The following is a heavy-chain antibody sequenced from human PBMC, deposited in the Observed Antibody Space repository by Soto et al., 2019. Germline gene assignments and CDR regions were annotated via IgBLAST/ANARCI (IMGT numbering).Heavy chain of an antibody. J-gene: IGHJ5*02. CDR2: IYYSGST. CDR3: ATQEVGGSYVYTFDP. Sequence: QLHLRESGPGLVKPSETLSLTCTVSGGSITSSSYYWGWIRQPPGKGLEWIGSIYYSGSTYYNPSLKSRVPISVDTSKNQCSLKLSSVTAADTAVYYCATQEVGGSYVYTFDPWGQGTLVTVSS. D-gene: IGHD1-26*01. V-gene: IGHV4-39*01. CDR1: GGSITSSSYY.